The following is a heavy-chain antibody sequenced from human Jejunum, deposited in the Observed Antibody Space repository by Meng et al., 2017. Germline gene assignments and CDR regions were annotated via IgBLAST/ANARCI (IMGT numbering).Heavy chain of an antibody. J-gene: IGHJ4*02. V-gene: IGHV1-2*06. CDR3: AREGNYYGSGSSPLDS. CDR2: INPNSGGT. D-gene: IGHD3-10*01. Sequence: QGHLVQSGAEVKKPGASVTLSCKTSGYTFTGYYVHWVRQAPGQGLEWMGRINPNSGGTNFAQKFQGRITMARDTSISTAYMGLTTLRSDDTAVYYCAREGNYYGSGSSPLDSWGQGALVTVSS. CDR1: GYTFTGYY.